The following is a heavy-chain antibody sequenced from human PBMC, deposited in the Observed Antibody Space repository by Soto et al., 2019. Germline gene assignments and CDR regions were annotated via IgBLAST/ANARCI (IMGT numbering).Heavy chain of an antibody. CDR3: ARRGYGDYIDY. V-gene: IGHV3-21*01. J-gene: IGHJ4*02. CDR1: GFTFSSYS. CDR2: ISSSSSYI. D-gene: IGHD4-17*01. Sequence: EVQLVESGGGLVKPGGSLRLSCAASGFTFSSYSMNWVRQAPGKGVEWVSSISSSSSYIYYADSVKGRFTISRDNAKNSLYVQMKSLRAGDTAVYYCARRGYGDYIDYWGQGTLVTGSS.